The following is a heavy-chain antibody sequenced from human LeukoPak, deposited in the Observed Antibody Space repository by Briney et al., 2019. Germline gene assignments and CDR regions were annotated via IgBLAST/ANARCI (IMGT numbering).Heavy chain of an antibody. J-gene: IGHJ5*02. CDR1: GFTFDDYG. Sequence: GGSLRLSCAASGFTFDDYGMSWVRQAPGKGLEWVSGINWNGGSTGYADSVKGRFTISRDNAKNSLYLQMNSLRAEDTALYHCARDQDCSSTCCYRGNWFDPWGQGTLVTVSS. CDR3: ARDQDCSSTCCYRGNWFDP. D-gene: IGHD2-2*02. CDR2: INWNGGST. V-gene: IGHV3-20*01.